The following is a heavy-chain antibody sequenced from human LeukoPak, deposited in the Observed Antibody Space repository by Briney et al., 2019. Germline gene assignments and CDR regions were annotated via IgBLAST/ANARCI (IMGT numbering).Heavy chain of an antibody. Sequence: ASVTVSCTSSGYTFTSYYMHWVRQAPGQGLEWMGIIHPSGGSTSYAQKFQGRVTMTRDTSTSTVYMELSSLRSEDTAVYYCARDLDRRIAAAGLYWGQGTLVTVSS. CDR1: GYTFTSYY. CDR3: ARDLDRRIAAAGLY. CDR2: IHPSGGST. D-gene: IGHD6-13*01. J-gene: IGHJ4*02. V-gene: IGHV1-46*01.